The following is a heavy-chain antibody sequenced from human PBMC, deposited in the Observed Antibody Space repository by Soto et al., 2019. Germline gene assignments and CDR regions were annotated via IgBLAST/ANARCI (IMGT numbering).Heavy chain of an antibody. CDR3: AREGGTSCDSDDCYFDY. CDR2: INAGNGNT. Sequence: QVQLVQSGAEVKKPGASVKVSCKASGYTFTSYAMHWVRQAPGQRLEWMGWINAGNGNTKYSQKFQGRVTITRDTSASTAYMELSSLRSEDTAVDYCAREGGTSCDSDDCYFDYWGQGTLVTVSS. CDR1: GYTFTSYA. V-gene: IGHV1-3*01. J-gene: IGHJ4*02. D-gene: IGHD2-2*01.